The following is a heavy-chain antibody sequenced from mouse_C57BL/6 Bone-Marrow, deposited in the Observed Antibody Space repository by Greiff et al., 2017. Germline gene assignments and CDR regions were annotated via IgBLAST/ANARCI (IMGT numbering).Heavy chain of an antibody. V-gene: IGHV1-53*01. CDR1: GYTFTSYW. D-gene: IGHD1-1*01. J-gene: IGHJ2*01. Sequence: QVQLQQPGTELVKPGASVKLSCKASGYTFTSYWMHWVKQRPGQGLEWIGNINPSNGGTNYNEKFKGKATVTVDKSSSTAYMQLSSLTSEYSAVYCCAGIYYYGRSVDYWGQGTTLTVSS. CDR2: INPSNGGT. CDR3: AGIYYYGRSVDY.